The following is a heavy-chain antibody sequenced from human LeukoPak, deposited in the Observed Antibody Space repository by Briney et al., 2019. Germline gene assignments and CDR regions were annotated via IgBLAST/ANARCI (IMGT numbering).Heavy chain of an antibody. CDR3: ARSYYYDSSGSLIWFDP. Sequence: ASVKVSCKASGGTFSSYAISWVRQAPGQGLEWMGRIIPILGIANYAQKFQGRVTITADKSTSTAYMELSSLRSEDTAVYYCARSYYYDSSGSLIWFDPWGQGTLVTVSS. CDR2: IIPILGIA. CDR1: GGTFSSYA. D-gene: IGHD3-22*01. V-gene: IGHV1-69*04. J-gene: IGHJ5*02.